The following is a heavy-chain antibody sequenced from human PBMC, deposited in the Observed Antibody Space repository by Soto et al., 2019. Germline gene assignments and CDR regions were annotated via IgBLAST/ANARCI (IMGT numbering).Heavy chain of an antibody. CDR1: GYTFSNYG. CDR2: ISLYSDGT. J-gene: IGHJ5*02. V-gene: IGHV1-18*01. Sequence: QVQLVQSGGEVKRPGASVKVSCKTSGYTFSNYGITWVRQAPGQPLEWLGWISLYSDGTNYAQKFQGRVSMTTDTSTPTAYLELRSLRSAATAVYYCARVVPGAEAWFGPWGQGTLVTVSS. D-gene: IGHD2-2*01. CDR3: ARVVPGAEAWFGP.